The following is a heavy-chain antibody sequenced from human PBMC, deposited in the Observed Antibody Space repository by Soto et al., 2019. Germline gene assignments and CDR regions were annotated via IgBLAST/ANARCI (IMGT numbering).Heavy chain of an antibody. V-gene: IGHV4-39*01. CDR2: IYSSENT. J-gene: IGHJ6*02. CDR1: GGSVSSNSYS. D-gene: IGHD2-2*03. Sequence: SETLSLTCTVSGGSVSSNSYSWGCIRQPPGKGLEWIGPIYSSENTYYNPSLLSRVTISVDTSKNEFSLRLSSVTAADTAVYYCARLNGYCISTNCHGYYGMDVWGPGTTVT. CDR3: ARLNGYCISTNCHGYYGMDV.